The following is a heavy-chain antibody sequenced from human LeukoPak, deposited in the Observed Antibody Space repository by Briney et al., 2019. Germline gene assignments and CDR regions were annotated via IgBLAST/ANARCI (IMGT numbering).Heavy chain of an antibody. CDR1: GFTFTSYD. Sequence: AGGSLRLSCAASGFTFTSYDMSWVRQTPGKGLEWVSAISGSGDSTFYADSVKGRFTISRDNSKNTLFLQMNSLRAEDTAVYYCAKTSVGGLSWGQGTLVTVSS. V-gene: IGHV3-23*01. CDR3: AKTSVGGLS. CDR2: ISGSGDST. J-gene: IGHJ4*02. D-gene: IGHD3-10*01.